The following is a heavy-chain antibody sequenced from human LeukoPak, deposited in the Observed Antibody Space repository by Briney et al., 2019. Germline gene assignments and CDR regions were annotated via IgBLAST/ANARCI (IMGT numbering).Heavy chain of an antibody. Sequence: GGSLRLSCAASGFTFSSFEMNWVRQAPGKGLEWVSYISSTGTTTYYADSVKGRFTISRDNAKNSLYLQMNSLTAEDTAVYYCAKDWSGPLDYWGQGTRVTVSS. J-gene: IGHJ4*02. CDR3: AKDWSGPLDY. D-gene: IGHD3/OR15-3a*01. CDR1: GFTFSSFE. V-gene: IGHV3-48*03. CDR2: ISSTGTTT.